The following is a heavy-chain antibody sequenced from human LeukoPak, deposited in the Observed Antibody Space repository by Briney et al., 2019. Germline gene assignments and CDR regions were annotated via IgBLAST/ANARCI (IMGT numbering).Heavy chain of an antibody. CDR2: ISGSGGST. CDR1: GFTFSSYA. D-gene: IGHD3-22*01. J-gene: IGHJ4*02. Sequence: PGGSLRLSCAASGFTFSSYAMSWVRQAPGKGLEWVSAISGSGGSTYYADSVKGRFTISRDNSKNTLYLQMNSLRAEDTAVYYCAKSTAGYYYGSSGYAIDYWGQGTLVTVSS. V-gene: IGHV3-23*01. CDR3: AKSTAGYYYGSSGYAIDY.